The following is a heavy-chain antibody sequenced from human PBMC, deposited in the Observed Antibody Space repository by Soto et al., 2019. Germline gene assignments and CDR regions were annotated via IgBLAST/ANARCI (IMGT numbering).Heavy chain of an antibody. CDR1: GFTFSSYG. CDR3: AKEAVAAAGDYYYYYYGMDV. Sequence: GGSLRLSCAASGFTFSSYGMHWVRQAPGKGLEWVVVISYDGSNKYYADSVKGRFTISRDNSKNTLYLQMNSLRAEDTAVYYCAKEAVAAAGDYYYYYYGMDVWGQGTTVTVSS. V-gene: IGHV3-30*18. J-gene: IGHJ6*02. D-gene: IGHD6-13*01. CDR2: ISYDGSNK.